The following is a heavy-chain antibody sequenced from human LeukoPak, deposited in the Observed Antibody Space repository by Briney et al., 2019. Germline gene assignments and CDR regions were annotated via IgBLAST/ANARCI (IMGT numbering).Heavy chain of an antibody. CDR1: GFTFTSSA. Sequence: GTSVKVSCKASGFTFTSSAMQWVRQARGQRLEWIGWIVVGSGNTNYARKFQERVTITRDMSTSTAYMELSSLRSEDTAVYYCAVSSVRGVMFDPWGQGTLVTVSS. V-gene: IGHV1-58*02. J-gene: IGHJ5*02. D-gene: IGHD3-10*02. CDR2: IVVGSGNT. CDR3: AVSSVRGVMFDP.